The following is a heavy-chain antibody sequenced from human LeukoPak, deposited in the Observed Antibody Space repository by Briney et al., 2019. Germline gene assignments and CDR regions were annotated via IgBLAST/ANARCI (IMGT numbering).Heavy chain of an antibody. CDR2: MNPNSGDT. J-gene: IGHJ4*02. CDR3: ARDRMGDCATTSCYLAF. CDR1: GYTFTAYY. D-gene: IGHD2-2*01. V-gene: IGHV1-2*02. Sequence: APVKVSCKASGYTFTAYYLHWVRQAPGQGLEWMGWMNPNSGDTNYAQKFQGRVTMTRDTSITTAYMELSGLTSDDTAMYYCARDRMGDCATTSCYLAFWGQGALVTVSS.